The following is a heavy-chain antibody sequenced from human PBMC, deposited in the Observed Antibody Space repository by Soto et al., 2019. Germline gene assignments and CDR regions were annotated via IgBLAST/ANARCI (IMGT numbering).Heavy chain of an antibody. J-gene: IGHJ3*02. Sequence: QVQLIQSGAELKRPGSSVKVSCKASGDTFSSYSITWLRQAPGQRLEWMGGIIPIFAKPTYAQKFQGRVAITADDSTITVYMELTSLPSEDTAVYYCARRPGIWDCFYIWGKGTPLSVSS. CDR3: ARRPGIWDCFYI. D-gene: IGHD3-16*01. CDR1: GDTFSSYS. CDR2: IIPIFAKP. V-gene: IGHV1-69*01.